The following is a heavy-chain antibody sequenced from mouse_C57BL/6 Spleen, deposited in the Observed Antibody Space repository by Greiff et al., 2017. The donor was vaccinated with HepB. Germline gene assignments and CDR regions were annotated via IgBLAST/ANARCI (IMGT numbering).Heavy chain of an antibody. V-gene: IGHV1-55*01. CDR3: ASYYGYDGGAWFAY. CDR1: GYTFTSYW. J-gene: IGHJ3*01. D-gene: IGHD2-2*01. Sequence: QVQLQQPGAELVKPGASVKMSCKASGYTFTSYWITWVKQRPGQGLEWIGDIYPGSGSTNYNEKFKSKATLTVDTSSSTAYMQLSSLTSEDSAVYYCASYYGYDGGAWFAYWGQGTLVTVSA. CDR2: IYPGSGST.